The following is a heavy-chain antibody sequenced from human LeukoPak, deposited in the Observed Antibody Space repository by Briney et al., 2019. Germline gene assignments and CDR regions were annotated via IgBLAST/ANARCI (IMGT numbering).Heavy chain of an antibody. D-gene: IGHD3-22*01. CDR2: VSYSGST. J-gene: IGHJ4*02. V-gene: IGHV4-39*01. CDR1: GGSISSSGYY. CDR3: ARQSHLGNYYGSSGYFDY. Sequence: PSETLSLTCTVSGGSISSSGYYWGWIRQPPGKGLEWIGSVSYSGSTYYNPSLKSRVSISVDTSKNQFSLKLSSVTAADTAVYYCARQSHLGNYYGSSGYFDYWGQGTLVTVSS.